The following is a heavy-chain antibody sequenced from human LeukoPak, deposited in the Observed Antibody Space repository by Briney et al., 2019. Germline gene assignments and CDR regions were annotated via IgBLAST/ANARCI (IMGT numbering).Heavy chain of an antibody. CDR1: GGSISSSSYY. CDR2: IDYSGST. CDR3: ARHGDLYGGPVGY. J-gene: IGHJ4*02. V-gene: IGHV4-39*01. D-gene: IGHD4-23*01. Sequence: PSETLSLTCTVSGGSISSSSYYWGWIRQPPGKGLEWIGSIDYSGSTYYNPSLKSRVTISVDTSKNQFSLKLSSVTAADTAVYCCARHGDLYGGPVGYWGQGTLVTVSS.